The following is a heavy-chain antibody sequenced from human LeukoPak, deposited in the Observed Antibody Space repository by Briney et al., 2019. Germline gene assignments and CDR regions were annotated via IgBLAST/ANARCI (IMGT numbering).Heavy chain of an antibody. CDR1: GASISGYY. CDR3: ARAKTTVTTWFDP. Sequence: NPSETLSLTCTVSGASISGYYWSWIRQPPGKGLEWIGYIHYSGTTKYNPSLKSRVTISVDTSKNQFSLKLSSVTAADTAVYYCARAKTTVTTWFDPWGQGTLVTVSS. D-gene: IGHD4-17*01. J-gene: IGHJ5*02. CDR2: IHYSGTT. V-gene: IGHV4-59*01.